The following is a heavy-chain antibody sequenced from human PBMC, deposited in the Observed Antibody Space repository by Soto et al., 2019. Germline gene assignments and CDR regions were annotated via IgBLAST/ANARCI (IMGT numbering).Heavy chain of an antibody. CDR2: IYSGGST. CDR1: GFTVSSSY. J-gene: IGHJ6*02. V-gene: IGHV3-53*01. Sequence: GGSLRLSCAASGFTVSSSYMSWVRQAPGKGLEWVSVIYSGGSTYYADSVRGRFTISRDNSKNTLYLQMKSLRAEDTAVYYCARDPPATRHGMDVWGQGTTVTVSS. CDR3: ARDPPATRHGMDV.